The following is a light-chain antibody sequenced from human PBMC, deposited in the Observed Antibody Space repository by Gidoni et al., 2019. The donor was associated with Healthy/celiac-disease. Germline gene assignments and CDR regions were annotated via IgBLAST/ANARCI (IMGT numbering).Light chain of an antibody. CDR1: QSVSSD. CDR2: DAS. CDR3: QQRSNWPRTLT. J-gene: IGKJ4*01. Sequence: EIVLTQSPATLSLSPGERATLSCRASQSVSSDLAWYQQKPGQAPRLLIYDASNRATGIPARFSGSGSGTDFTLTISSPEPEDFAVYYCQQRSNWPRTLTFGGGTKVEIK. V-gene: IGKV3-11*01.